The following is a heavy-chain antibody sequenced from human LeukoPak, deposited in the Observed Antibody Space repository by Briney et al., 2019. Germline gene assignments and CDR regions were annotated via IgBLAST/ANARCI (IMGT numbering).Heavy chain of an antibody. CDR3: ARGAAMVNPVDY. V-gene: IGHV4-4*08. Sequence: PSETLSLTCTVSGGSISTYYWTWIRQPPGKGLEWIGYIYSSGSTSGSTNYNPSLKSRVTISVDTSKNQFSLKLSSVTAADTAVYYCARGAAMVNPVDYWGQGTLVTVSS. CDR1: GGSISTYY. J-gene: IGHJ4*02. D-gene: IGHD5-18*01. CDR2: IYSSGSTSGST.